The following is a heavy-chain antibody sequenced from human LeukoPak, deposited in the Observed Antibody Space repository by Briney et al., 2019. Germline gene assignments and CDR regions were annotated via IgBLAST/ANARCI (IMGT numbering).Heavy chain of an antibody. D-gene: IGHD4-17*01. V-gene: IGHV3-7*01. Sequence: GGSLRLSCAASGVTFSSYWLTWVRQAPGKGLEWVANIKQDGSEKYYVDSVKGRFTIPRDNAKNSLYLQMHSLRAEDTAVYYCARHRGSDYGYSPFDYWGQGTLVTVSS. CDR1: GVTFSSYW. CDR3: ARHRGSDYGYSPFDY. CDR2: IKQDGSEK. J-gene: IGHJ4*02.